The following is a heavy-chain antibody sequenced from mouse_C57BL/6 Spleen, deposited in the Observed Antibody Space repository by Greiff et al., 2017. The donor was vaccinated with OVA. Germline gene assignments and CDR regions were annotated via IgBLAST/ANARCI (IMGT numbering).Heavy chain of an antibody. J-gene: IGHJ2*01. CDR2: ISGGGGNT. CDR3: ARHEDGYFY. D-gene: IGHD2-3*01. V-gene: IGHV5-9*01. CDR1: GFTFSSYT. Sequence: EVQGVESGGGLVKPGGSLKLSCAASGFTFSSYTMSWVRQTPEKRLEWVATISGGGGNTYYPDSVKGRFTISRDNAKNTLYLQMSSLRSEDTALYYCARHEDGYFYWGQGTTLTVSS.